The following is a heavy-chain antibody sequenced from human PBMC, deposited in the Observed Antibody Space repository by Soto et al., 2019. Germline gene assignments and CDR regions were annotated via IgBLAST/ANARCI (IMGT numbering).Heavy chain of an antibody. CDR2: IWYDGSNK. CDR3: AREAVTAHFDY. CDR1: GFTFSSYG. Sequence: GGSLRLSCAASGFTFSSYGMHWVRQAPGKGLEWVAVIWYDGSNKYYADSVKGRFTISRDNSKNTLYLQMNSLRAEDTAVYYRAREAVTAHFDYWGQGTLVTVSS. D-gene: IGHD5-18*01. J-gene: IGHJ4*02. V-gene: IGHV3-33*01.